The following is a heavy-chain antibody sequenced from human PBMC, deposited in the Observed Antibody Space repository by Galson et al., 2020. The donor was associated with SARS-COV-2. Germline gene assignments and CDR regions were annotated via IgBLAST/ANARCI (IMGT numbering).Heavy chain of an antibody. J-gene: IGHJ4*02. Sequence: GESLKISCAASGFTVSSNYMSWVRQAPGKGLEWVSVIYSGGSTYYADSVKGRFTISRDNSKNTLYLQMNSLRAEDTAVYYCARDHGGNFFDYWGQGTLVTVSS. CDR1: GFTVSSNY. CDR2: IYSGGST. CDR3: ARDHGGNFFDY. V-gene: IGHV3-53*01. D-gene: IGHD2-15*01.